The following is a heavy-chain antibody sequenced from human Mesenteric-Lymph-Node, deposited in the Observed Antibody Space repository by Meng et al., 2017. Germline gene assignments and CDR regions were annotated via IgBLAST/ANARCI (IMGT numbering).Heavy chain of an antibody. CDR1: GGSISSGGYY. V-gene: IGHV4-31*03. CDR3: ARADPPYDSSGYYRFDL. Sequence: VQLPEPGPGLVKPSQTLCLTCTVSGGSISSGGYYWSWIRQHPGKGLEWIGYIYYSGSTYYNPSLKSRVTISVDTSKNQFSLKLSSVAAADTAVYYCARADPPYDSSGYYRFDLWGRGTLVTVSS. D-gene: IGHD3-22*01. CDR2: IYYSGST. J-gene: IGHJ2*01.